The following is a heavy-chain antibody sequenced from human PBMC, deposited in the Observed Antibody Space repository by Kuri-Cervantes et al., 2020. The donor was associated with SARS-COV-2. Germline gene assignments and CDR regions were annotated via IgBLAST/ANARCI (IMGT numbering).Heavy chain of an antibody. D-gene: IGHD6-13*01. V-gene: IGHV4-34*01. CDR1: GGSFSGDY. J-gene: IGHJ4*02. Sequence: GSLRLACAFYGGSFSGDYWSWIRQPQGKGLGWIGEINNSGRTNYNPSLKSRVTISVDTSKNQFSLKLSSVTAADTAVYYCARVGPSSSKNYFDYWGQGTLVTVSS. CDR3: ARVGPSSSKNYFDY. CDR2: INNSGRT.